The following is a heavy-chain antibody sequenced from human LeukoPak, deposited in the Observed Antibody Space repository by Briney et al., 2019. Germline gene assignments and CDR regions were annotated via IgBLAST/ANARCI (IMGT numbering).Heavy chain of an antibody. CDR1: GGSISSSSYY. Sequence: SETLSLTCSVSGGSISSSSYYWSWIRQPAGKGLEWIGRIYTSGSTNYNPSLKSRVTMSVDTSKNQFSLKLSSVTAADTAAYYCARDAGIAAAGTSPEYFQHWGQGTLVTVSS. J-gene: IGHJ1*01. V-gene: IGHV4-61*02. CDR3: ARDAGIAAAGTSPEYFQH. CDR2: IYTSGST. D-gene: IGHD6-13*01.